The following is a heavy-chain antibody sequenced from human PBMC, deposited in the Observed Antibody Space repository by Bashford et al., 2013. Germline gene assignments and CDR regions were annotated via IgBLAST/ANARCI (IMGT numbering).Heavy chain of an antibody. J-gene: IGHJ4*02. D-gene: IGHD6-19*01. CDR3: ARDPTVAGTPYYFDS. Sequence: VASVKVSCKASGFSFTGYFIHWVRQAPGQGLEWMGWIDPNSGATKYEQKFQGRVTVTTDTSISTAYLELSRLSSDDTAVYYCARDPTVAGTPYYFDSWGQGTLVTVSS. CDR2: IDPNSGAT. V-gene: IGHV1-2*02. CDR1: GFSFTGYF.